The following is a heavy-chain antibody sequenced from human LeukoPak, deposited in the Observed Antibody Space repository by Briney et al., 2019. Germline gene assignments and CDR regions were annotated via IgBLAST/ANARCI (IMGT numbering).Heavy chain of an antibody. J-gene: IGHJ5*02. D-gene: IGHD3-9*01. CDR2: INHSGST. CDR1: GGSFSGYY. CDR3: ARGKGPPAWLYVTAILLGNWFDP. V-gene: IGHV4-34*01. Sequence: SETLSLTCAVYGGSFSGYYWSWIRQPPGKGLEWIGEINHSGSTNYNPSLKSRVTISVDTSKNQFFLKLSSVTAADTAVYYCARGKGPPAWLYVTAILLGNWFDPWGQGTLVTVSS.